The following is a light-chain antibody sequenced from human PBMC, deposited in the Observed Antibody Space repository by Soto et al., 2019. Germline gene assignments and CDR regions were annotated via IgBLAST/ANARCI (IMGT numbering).Light chain of an antibody. CDR2: KAS. J-gene: IGKJ1*01. Sequence: DIQMTQSPSTLSASVGDRVTITCRASQSIRSRLAWYQQKPGKAPKLLIYKASSLESGVPSRFSGSGSGTEFTLTISSLQPDDSATYYCQQYNSHWTFGQGTKVEIK. V-gene: IGKV1-5*03. CDR3: QQYNSHWT. CDR1: QSIRSR.